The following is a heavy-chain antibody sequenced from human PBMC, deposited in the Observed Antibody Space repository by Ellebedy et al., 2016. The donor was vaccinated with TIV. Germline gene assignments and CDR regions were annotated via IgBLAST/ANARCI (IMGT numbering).Heavy chain of an antibody. CDR1: GGTFSSDA. CDR3: ARDDLGYCSGGSCYGFDY. CDR2: IIPIFGTA. Sequence: AASVKVSCKASGGTFSSDASSWARQAPGQRLEWMGGIIPIFGTANYAQKFQGRVTITADKSTSTAYMELSSLRSEDTAVYYCARDDLGYCSGGSCYGFDYWGQGTLVTVSS. D-gene: IGHD2-15*01. V-gene: IGHV1-69*06. J-gene: IGHJ4*02.